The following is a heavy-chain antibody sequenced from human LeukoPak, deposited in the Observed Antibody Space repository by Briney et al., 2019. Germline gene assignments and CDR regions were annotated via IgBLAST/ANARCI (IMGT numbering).Heavy chain of an antibody. V-gene: IGHV3-7*03. CDR1: GFIFNSYW. D-gene: IGHD2-21*01. CDR2: IKQDGSEK. J-gene: IGHJ4*02. Sequence: GGSLRLSCAASGFIFNSYWMSWVRQAPGKGLEWVANIKQDGSEKYYVDPVKGRFTISRDNAKNSLYLQMNSLRAEDTAVYYCAKAYYPYGWFDFWGQGTLVTVSS. CDR3: AKAYYPYGWFDF.